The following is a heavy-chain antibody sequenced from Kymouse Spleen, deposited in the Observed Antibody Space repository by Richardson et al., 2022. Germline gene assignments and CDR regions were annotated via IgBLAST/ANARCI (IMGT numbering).Heavy chain of an antibody. CDR3: ARRGGDYEYYYYGMDV. CDR1: GFTFSSYG. CDR2: IWYDGSNK. J-gene: IGHJ6*02. Sequence: QVQLVESGGGVVQPGRSLRLSCAASGFTFSSYGMHWVRQAPGKGLEWVAVIWYDGSNKYYADSVKGRFTISRDNSKNTLYLQMNSLRAEDTAVYYCARRGGDYEYYYYGMDVWGQGTTVTVSS. V-gene: IGHV3-33*01. D-gene: IGHD4-17*01.